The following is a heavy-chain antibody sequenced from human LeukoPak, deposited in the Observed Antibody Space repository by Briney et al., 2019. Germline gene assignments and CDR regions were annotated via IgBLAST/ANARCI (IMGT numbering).Heavy chain of an antibody. CDR2: IIPIFGTA. V-gene: IGHV1-69*13. CDR3: ARDKRDYSLRDYYYYGMDV. Sequence: ASVKVSCKASGGTFSSYAISWVRQAPGQGLEWMGGIIPIFGTANYAQKFQGRVTITADESTSTAYMELSSLRSEDTAVYYCARDKRDYSLRDYYYYGMDVWGQGTTVTVSS. J-gene: IGHJ6*02. D-gene: IGHD3-10*01. CDR1: GGTFSSYA.